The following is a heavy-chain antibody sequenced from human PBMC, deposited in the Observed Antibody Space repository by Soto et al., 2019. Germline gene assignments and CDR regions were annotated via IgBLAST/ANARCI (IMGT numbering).Heavy chain of an antibody. Sequence: ASVKVSCKASGYTFTNSYIHWVRQAPGQGLEWMGVISPSGDITIYAQKFQGRITMARDTSTSTVYMELSSLRSEDTAVYYCARGRSSLDYYNSSGYYRIDYWGQGTLVTVSS. CDR2: ISPSGDIT. D-gene: IGHD3-22*01. CDR3: ARGRSSLDYYNSSGYYRIDY. V-gene: IGHV1-46*01. CDR1: GYTFTNSY. J-gene: IGHJ4*02.